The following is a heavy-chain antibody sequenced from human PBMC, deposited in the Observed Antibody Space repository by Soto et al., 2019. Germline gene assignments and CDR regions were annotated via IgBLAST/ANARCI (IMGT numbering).Heavy chain of an antibody. J-gene: IGHJ5*02. CDR2: IKSKTDGGTT. CDR1: GFSFSNAW. D-gene: IGHD6-6*01. V-gene: IGHV3-15*07. Sequence: GGSLRLSYAASGFSFSNAWINWVRQAPGKGLEWVGRIKSKTDGGTTDFAAPVQGRFAISRDDSKNMVYLQMNSLRADDTAVYYCARGSGSSSSWGQGTLVTVSS. CDR3: ARGSGSSSS.